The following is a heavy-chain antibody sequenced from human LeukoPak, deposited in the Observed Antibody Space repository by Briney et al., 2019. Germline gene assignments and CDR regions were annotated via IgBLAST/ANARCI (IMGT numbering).Heavy chain of an antibody. Sequence: SETLSLTCTVSGGSISSYYWSWIREPPGKGLEWIGYIYDSGSTNNNPSLKSRVTISVDTSKNQFSLKLSYVTAADTAVYYCARDGIAAAGNDAFDIWGQGTMVTVSS. J-gene: IGHJ3*02. V-gene: IGHV4-59*01. CDR2: IYDSGST. CDR1: GGSISSYY. CDR3: ARDGIAAAGNDAFDI. D-gene: IGHD6-13*01.